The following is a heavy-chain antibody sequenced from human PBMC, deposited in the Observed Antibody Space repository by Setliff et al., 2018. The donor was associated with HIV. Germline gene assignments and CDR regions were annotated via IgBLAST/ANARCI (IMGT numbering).Heavy chain of an antibody. CDR1: GGTFSSYA. CDR3: AKAVRGYGSTYYNYYYMDV. J-gene: IGHJ6*03. V-gene: IGHV1-69*13. Sequence: GASVKVSCKTSGGTFSSYAISWVRQAPGQGLERMGGIIPIFGTADYAEKFQGRVTITADEPRSTVYLEVSNLRSEDTAVYYCAKAVRGYGSTYYNYYYMDVWGKGTTVTVSS. CDR2: IIPIFGTA. D-gene: IGHD3-10*01.